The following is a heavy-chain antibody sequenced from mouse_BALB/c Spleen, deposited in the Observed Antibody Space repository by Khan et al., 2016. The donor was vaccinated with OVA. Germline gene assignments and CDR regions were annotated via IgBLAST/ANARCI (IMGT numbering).Heavy chain of an antibody. V-gene: IGHV1-77*01. CDR3: ARRNYFGYTFAY. CDR1: GYTFTDYY. D-gene: IGHD1-2*01. Sequence: QVQLQQSGAELARPGASVKLSCKASGYTFTDYYINWVKQRTGQGLEWIGEIYPGSGDIYYTERFKGKAKLTADKSSSTAYMQLSSLTSEASAVNFCARRNYFGYTFAYWGQGTLVTVSA. J-gene: IGHJ3*01. CDR2: IYPGSGDI.